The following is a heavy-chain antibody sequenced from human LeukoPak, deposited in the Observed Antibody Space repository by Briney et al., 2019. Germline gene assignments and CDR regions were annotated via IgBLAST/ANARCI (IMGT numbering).Heavy chain of an antibody. Sequence: GGSLRLSCAASKFTFSSYVMHWVRQAPGKGLEWVALISYDATIKYYADSVKGRFTISRDNSRNTLYLQMNSLRAEDTAVYFCAKELRPGSSYYEDQWGQGTLVTVSS. CDR1: KFTFSSYV. CDR2: ISYDATIK. V-gene: IGHV3-30*18. J-gene: IGHJ4*02. D-gene: IGHD3-10*01. CDR3: AKELRPGSSYYEDQ.